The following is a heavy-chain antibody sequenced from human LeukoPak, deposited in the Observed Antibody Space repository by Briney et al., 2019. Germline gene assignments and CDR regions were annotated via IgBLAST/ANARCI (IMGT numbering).Heavy chain of an antibody. CDR2: ISGSGSNT. CDR3: AKACAARWSWWFDP. V-gene: IGHV3-23*01. CDR1: DFTFSDYA. J-gene: IGHJ5*02. Sequence: GGSLRLSCAASDFTFSDYAMSWVRQAPGKGLEWVSSISGSGSNTYYADSVKGRFSISRDNSKNTLYLQMNSLRAEDTAVYYCAKACAARWSWWFDPWGQGTLVTVSS.